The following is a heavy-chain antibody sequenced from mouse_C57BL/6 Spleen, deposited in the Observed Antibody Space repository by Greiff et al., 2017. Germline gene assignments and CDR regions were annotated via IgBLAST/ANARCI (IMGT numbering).Heavy chain of an antibody. Sequence: EVQLQQSGAELVKPGASVKLSCTASGFNIKDYYMHWVKQRTGQGLEWIGRIDPEDGDTKYAPKFQGKTTITADTSSNTAYLQLSGLTAEDTAVYYCAREEGGSYDFDYWGQGTTLTVSS. D-gene: IGHD1-1*02. V-gene: IGHV14-2*01. CDR3: AREEGGSYDFDY. CDR2: IDPEDGDT. CDR1: GFNIKDYY. J-gene: IGHJ2*01.